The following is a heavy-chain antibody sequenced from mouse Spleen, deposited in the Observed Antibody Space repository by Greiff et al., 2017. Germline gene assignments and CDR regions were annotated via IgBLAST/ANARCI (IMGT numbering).Heavy chain of an antibody. CDR2: INPSSGYT. Sequence: VQLQESAAELARPGASVKMSCKASGYTFTSYTMHWVKQRPGQGLEWIGYINPSSGYTEYNQKFKDKTTLTADKSSSTAYMQLSSLTSEDSAVYYCAMLPIYYYGSEPFDYWGQGTTLTVSS. CDR3: AMLPIYYYGSEPFDY. V-gene: IGHV1-4*02. D-gene: IGHD1-1*01. J-gene: IGHJ2*01. CDR1: GYTFTSYT.